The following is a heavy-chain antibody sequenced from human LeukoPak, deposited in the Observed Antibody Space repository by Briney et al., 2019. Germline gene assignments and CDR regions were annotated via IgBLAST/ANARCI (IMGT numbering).Heavy chain of an antibody. CDR1: GGTFSSYA. D-gene: IGHD3-9*01. J-gene: IGHJ4*02. V-gene: IGHV1-69*13. Sequence: SVKVSCKASGGTFSSYAISWVRQAPGQGLEWMGGIIPIFGTANYAQKFQGRVTITADESTSTAYVELSSLRSEDTAVYYCARDPSYDILTGYYNVPNYFDYWGQGTLVTVSS. CDR3: ARDPSYDILTGYYNVPNYFDY. CDR2: IIPIFGTA.